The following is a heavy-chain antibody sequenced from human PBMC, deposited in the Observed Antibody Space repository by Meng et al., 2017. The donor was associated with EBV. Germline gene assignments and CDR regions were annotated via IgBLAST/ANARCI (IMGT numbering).Heavy chain of an antibody. CDR3: ARPFPSWQSPRLDPFGA. V-gene: IGHV4-39*01. CDR2: VHYTGST. CDR1: GASISSFYY. D-gene: IGHD6-19*01. Sequence: QLQLRESGPGQGKPSXTLSCTCPXSGASISSFYYWGWIRQPPGWGLEWIGSVHYTGSTYYSPSLKSRVTVSVDTSKNQFSLRLTSVTAADTAVYYCARPFPSWQSPRLDPFGAWGQGTLVTVSS. J-gene: IGHJ5*02.